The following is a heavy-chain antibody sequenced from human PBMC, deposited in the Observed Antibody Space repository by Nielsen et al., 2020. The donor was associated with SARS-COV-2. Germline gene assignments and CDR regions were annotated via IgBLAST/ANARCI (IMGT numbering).Heavy chain of an antibody. Sequence: ASVKVSYKASGYTFTDYYIYWVRQAPGQGFEWMGRINPNSGGANYAQKFQGRVTMTGDTSINIAYMELSRLRSDDTAVYYCTRAFRRPPYDGMDVWGQGTTVTVSS. CDR2: INPNSGGA. CDR1: GYTFTDYY. J-gene: IGHJ6*02. V-gene: IGHV1-2*06. D-gene: IGHD3-10*01. CDR3: TRAFRRPPYDGMDV.